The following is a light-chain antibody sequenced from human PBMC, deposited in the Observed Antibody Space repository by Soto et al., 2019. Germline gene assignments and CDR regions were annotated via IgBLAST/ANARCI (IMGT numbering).Light chain of an antibody. CDR3: QQYNSYSPKT. V-gene: IGKV3-20*01. J-gene: IGKJ1*01. Sequence: EIVLTQSPGTLSLSPGERATLSCRASQSVSSSYLAWYQQKPGQAPRLLIYGASSRATGIPDRFSGSGSGTDFTLTIISLQPDDFATYYCQQYNSYSPKTFGQGTKVDI. CDR1: QSVSSSY. CDR2: GAS.